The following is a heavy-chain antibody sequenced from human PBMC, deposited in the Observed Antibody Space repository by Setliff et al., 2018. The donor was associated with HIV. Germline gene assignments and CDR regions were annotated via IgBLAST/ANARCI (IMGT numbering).Heavy chain of an antibody. J-gene: IGHJ5*02. Sequence: GESLKISCAASGFTFSNYAMSWVRQAPGKGLEWVSAICGSSGSTNYADSVKGRFTISRDNSKNMLYLQMNSLRAEDTAVYYCAKGQDGLRYNWFDPWGHGTLVTVSS. CDR2: ICGSSGST. V-gene: IGHV3-23*01. CDR3: AKGQDGLRYNWFDP. CDR1: GFTFSNYA.